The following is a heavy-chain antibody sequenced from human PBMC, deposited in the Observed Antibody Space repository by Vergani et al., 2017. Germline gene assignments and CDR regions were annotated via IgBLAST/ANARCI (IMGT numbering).Heavy chain of an antibody. CDR1: GGSFSGYY. V-gene: IGHV4-34*01. Sequence: QVQLQQWGAGLLKPSETLSLTCAVYGGSFSGYYWSWIRQPPGKGLEWIGESNHSGSTNYNPSLKSRVTVLVDTSKNQFSLKLSTVTAAETAVYYWAGGRRVVVVPAAIQNYYYYMDVWGKGTTVTVSS. CDR2: SNHSGST. J-gene: IGHJ6*03. D-gene: IGHD2-2*01. CDR3: AGGRRVVVVPAAIQNYYYYMDV.